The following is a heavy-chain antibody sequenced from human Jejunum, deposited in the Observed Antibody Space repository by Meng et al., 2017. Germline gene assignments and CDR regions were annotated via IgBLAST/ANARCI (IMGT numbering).Heavy chain of an antibody. CDR2: ISGTSRST. Sequence: GGSLRLSCAASGFTFSSYTMTWFRQAPGKGLQWVSAISGTSRSTYYADSVKGRFTISRDNSKNTLYLQMNSLRPDDTAIYYCAKEGGRGLDFDYWGQGTRVTVSS. CDR3: AKEGGRGLDFDY. D-gene: IGHD6-25*01. V-gene: IGHV3-23*01. J-gene: IGHJ4*02. CDR1: GFTFSSYT.